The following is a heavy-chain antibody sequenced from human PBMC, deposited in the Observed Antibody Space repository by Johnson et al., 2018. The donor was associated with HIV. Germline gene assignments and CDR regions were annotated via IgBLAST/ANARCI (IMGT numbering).Heavy chain of an antibody. CDR3: ARERDYYDSFWLDHDAFDI. V-gene: IGHV3-30*19. Sequence: QVQLVESGGGVVQPGRSLRLSCAASGFTFSTYGMHWVRQAPGTGLEWVAVTSYDGGNKYYADSVKGRLTISRDNSKNTVYLQMNSLRAEDTAVYYCARERDYYDSFWLDHDAFDIWGQGTMVTVSS. J-gene: IGHJ3*02. D-gene: IGHD3-22*01. CDR1: GFTFSTYG. CDR2: TSYDGGNK.